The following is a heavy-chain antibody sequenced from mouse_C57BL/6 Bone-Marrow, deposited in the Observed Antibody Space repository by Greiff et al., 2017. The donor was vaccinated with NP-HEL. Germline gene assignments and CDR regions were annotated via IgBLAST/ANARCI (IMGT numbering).Heavy chain of an antibody. CDR1: GYTFTSYW. Sequence: QVQLKQPGAELVKPGASVKLSCKASGYTFTSYWMHWVKQRPGQGLEWIGMIHPNSGSTNYNEKFKSKATLTVDKSSSTAYMQLSSLTSEDSAVYYCARTTTALYYYAMDYWGQGTSVTVSS. D-gene: IGHD1-2*01. V-gene: IGHV1-64*01. J-gene: IGHJ4*01. CDR2: IHPNSGST. CDR3: ARTTTALYYYAMDY.